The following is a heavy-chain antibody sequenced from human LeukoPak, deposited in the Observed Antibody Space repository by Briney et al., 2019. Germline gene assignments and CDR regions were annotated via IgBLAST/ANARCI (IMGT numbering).Heavy chain of an antibody. CDR2: IYYSGST. CDR3: ARAINDYSNYEVLTDNWFDP. D-gene: IGHD4-11*01. Sequence: SETLSLTCTVSDGSISNYYWSWIRQPPGKGLEWIGYIYYSGSTNYNHSLKSRVTISVDTSKNHFSLKLSSVTAADTAVYYCARAINDYSNYEVLTDNWFDPWGQGTLVTVSS. CDR1: DGSISNYY. V-gene: IGHV4-59*01. J-gene: IGHJ5*02.